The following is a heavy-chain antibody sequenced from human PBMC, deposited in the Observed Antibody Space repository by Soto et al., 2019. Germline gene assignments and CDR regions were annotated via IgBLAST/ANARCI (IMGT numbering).Heavy chain of an antibody. J-gene: IGHJ5*02. CDR1: GFTFSSYV. V-gene: IGHV3-33*01. D-gene: IGHD6-19*01. Sequence: PGGSLRLSCAASGFTFSSYVMHWVRQAPGKGLEWVAIIWYDGINKYYADSVKGRFTISRDDSKNTVYLQMDSLRAEDTAVYYCARDSSAYDWNSSGWYPAGFDPWGQGTLVTV. CDR3: ARDSSAYDWNSSGWYPAGFDP. CDR2: IWYDGINK.